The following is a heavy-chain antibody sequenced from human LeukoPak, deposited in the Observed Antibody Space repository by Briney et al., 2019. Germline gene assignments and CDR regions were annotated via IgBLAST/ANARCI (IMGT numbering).Heavy chain of an antibody. J-gene: IGHJ4*02. CDR2: IRSGSSYI. Sequence: GGSLRLSCAASGFTFSNYGMNWVRQAPGKGLEWVSSIRSGSSYIYYADSVKGRFTISRDDAENSLYLQINSLRAEDTAVYYCARDYGDRCFDYWGQGTLVAVSS. V-gene: IGHV3-21*01. CDR3: ARDYGDRCFDY. D-gene: IGHD4-17*01. CDR1: GFTFSNYG.